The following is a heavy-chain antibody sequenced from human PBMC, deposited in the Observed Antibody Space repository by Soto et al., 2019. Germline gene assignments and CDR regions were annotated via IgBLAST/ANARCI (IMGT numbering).Heavy chain of an antibody. CDR3: ARYSSSSIDY. CDR1: GGSISSYY. CDR2: IYYSGST. V-gene: IGHV4-59*01. D-gene: IGHD6-6*01. Sequence: SETLSLTCTVSGGSISSYYWSWIRRPPGKGLEWIGYIYYSGSTNYNPSLKSRVTISVDTSKNQFSLKLSSVTAADTAVYYCARYSSSSIDYWGQGTLVTVSS. J-gene: IGHJ4*02.